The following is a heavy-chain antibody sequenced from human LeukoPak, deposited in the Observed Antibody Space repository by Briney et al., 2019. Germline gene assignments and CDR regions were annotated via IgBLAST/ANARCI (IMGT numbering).Heavy chain of an antibody. D-gene: IGHD2-8*02. Sequence: PAETLTLTCTVSRPSLSRFFGSWLRHPPGKGLECISHIHYSGATKYNPSLRKGITFSMDTYKSQSSLRLTSGTAADTAMYYFAASGNCWWEGFFHDWGDGNLVSVSS. V-gene: IGHV4-59*03. CDR3: AASGNCWWEGFFHD. CDR1: RPSLSRFF. CDR2: IHYSGAT. J-gene: IGHJ1*01.